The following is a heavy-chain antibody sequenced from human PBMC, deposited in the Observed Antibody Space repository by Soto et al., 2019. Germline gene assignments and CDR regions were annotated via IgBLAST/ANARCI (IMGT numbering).Heavy chain of an antibody. CDR3: ARDLDYCGSGRPDAFDM. CDR2: ISSDSGTI. D-gene: IGHD3-10*01. Sequence: GGSLRLSCAASGFSLNTYTMNWVRQAPGKXLEWISHISSDSGTIYYADSVEGRFTISRDNARNSLYLQMDSRRDEDTAVYYCARDLDYCGSGRPDAFDMWGQGTMVTVSS. V-gene: IGHV3-48*02. CDR1: GFSLNTYT. J-gene: IGHJ3*02.